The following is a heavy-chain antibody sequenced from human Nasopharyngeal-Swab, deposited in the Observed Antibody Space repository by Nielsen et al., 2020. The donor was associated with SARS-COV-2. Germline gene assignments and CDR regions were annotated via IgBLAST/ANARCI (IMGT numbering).Heavy chain of an antibody. D-gene: IGHD3-3*01. Sequence: SETLSLTCTVSGGSISSYYWSWIRQPPGKGLEWIGYIYYSGSTNCNPSLKSRVTISVDTSKNQFSLKLSSVTAADTAVYYCARAKEWLYYMDVWGKGTTVTVSS. CDR2: IYYSGST. V-gene: IGHV4-59*01. CDR3: ARAKEWLYYMDV. CDR1: GGSISSYY. J-gene: IGHJ6*03.